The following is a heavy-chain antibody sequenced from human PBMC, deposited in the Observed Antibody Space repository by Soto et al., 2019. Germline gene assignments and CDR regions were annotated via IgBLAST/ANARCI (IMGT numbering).Heavy chain of an antibody. CDR3: ARDRKFNSATGAYYYYYGMDV. D-gene: IGHD3-10*01. V-gene: IGHV3-53*01. Sequence: GSLRLSCAASGFTVSSNYMSWVRQAPGKGLEWVSVIYSGGSTYYADSVKGRFTISRDNSKNTLYLQMNSLRAEDTAVYYCARDRKFNSATGAYYYYYGMDVWGQGTTVTVSS. CDR2: IYSGGST. CDR1: GFTVSSNY. J-gene: IGHJ6*02.